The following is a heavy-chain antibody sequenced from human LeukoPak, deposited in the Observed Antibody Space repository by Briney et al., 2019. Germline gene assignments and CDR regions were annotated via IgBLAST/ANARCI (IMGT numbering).Heavy chain of an antibody. CDR3: ARLFGSGWPGYFYYAMDV. CDR2: AYSDGNT. Sequence: GGSLRLSCAASEITVNSTYISWVRQAPGKGLEWVSVAYSDGNTYYAGSVKGRFTISRDNSKNTLFLQMNSLRAEDTAVYYCARLFGSGWPGYFYYAMDVWGQGTTVAVSS. V-gene: IGHV3-66*04. D-gene: IGHD6-19*01. J-gene: IGHJ6*02. CDR1: EITVNSTY.